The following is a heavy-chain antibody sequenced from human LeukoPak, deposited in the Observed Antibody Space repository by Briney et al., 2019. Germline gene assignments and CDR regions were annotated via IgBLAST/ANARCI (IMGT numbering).Heavy chain of an antibody. J-gene: IGHJ1*01. CDR2: ITSGGST. CDR1: GFTFSSYV. V-gene: IGHV3-23*01. Sequence: GGSLRLSCAASGFTFSSYVMSWVRQALGKGLEWVSTITSGGSTYYGDSVKGRFTISRDNSKNTLYLQMNSLRAEDTAVYYCATRGTSPTKYFQQWGQGTLVTVSS. D-gene: IGHD1-1*01. CDR3: ATRGTSPTKYFQQ.